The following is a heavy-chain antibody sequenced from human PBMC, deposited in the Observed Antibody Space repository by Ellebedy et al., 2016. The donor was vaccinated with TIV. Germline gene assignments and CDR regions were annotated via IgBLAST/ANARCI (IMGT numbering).Heavy chain of an antibody. CDR2: IRSKAYGGTT. J-gene: IGHJ4*02. D-gene: IGHD3-10*01. CDR1: GFTFSDYY. Sequence: GGSLRLSXAASGFTFSDYYMSWIRQAPGKGLEWVGFIRSKAYGGTTEYAASVKGRFTISRDDSKSIAYLQMNSLKTEDTAVYYCTSGSAPFRYWGQGTLVTVSS. CDR3: TSGSAPFRY. V-gene: IGHV3-49*03.